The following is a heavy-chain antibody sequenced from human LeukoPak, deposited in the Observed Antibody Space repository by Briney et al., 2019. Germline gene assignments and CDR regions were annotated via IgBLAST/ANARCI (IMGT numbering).Heavy chain of an antibody. CDR3: ARLYCSGGSCYKGAGDY. CDR2: ISRSSSTI. V-gene: IGHV3-48*01. J-gene: IGHJ4*02. CDR1: GFTFNNYN. Sequence: GGSLRLSCAASGFTFNNYNMNWVRQAPGKGLEWISYISRSSSTIYYGDSVKGRFTISRDNAKNSLYLQMNSLRAEDTAVYYCARLYCSGGSCYKGAGDYWGRESWSPSPQ. D-gene: IGHD2-15*01.